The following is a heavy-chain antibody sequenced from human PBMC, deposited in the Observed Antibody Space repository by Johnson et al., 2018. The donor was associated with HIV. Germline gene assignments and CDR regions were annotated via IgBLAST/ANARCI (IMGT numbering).Heavy chain of an antibody. J-gene: IGHJ3*02. CDR3: ARVLTTRGAFDI. CDR2: ISFDGSNK. CDR1: GFTFSSYA. Sequence: QVQLVESGGGLVQPGGSLRLSCVASGFTFSSYAMHWVRQAPGKGLEWAAVISFDGSNKYFADSVKGRFTISRDNSKKTLYLQMNSLRAEDTAVYYCARVLTTRGAFDIWGQGTMVTVSS. D-gene: IGHD3-9*01. V-gene: IGHV3-30*04.